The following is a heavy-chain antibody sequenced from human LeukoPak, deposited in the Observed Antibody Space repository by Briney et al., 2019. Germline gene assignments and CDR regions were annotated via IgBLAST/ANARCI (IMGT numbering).Heavy chain of an antibody. J-gene: IGHJ5*02. CDR3: AGTLGYSSQIDP. D-gene: IGHD6-19*01. CDR2: IYTSGGT. CDR1: GGSISSYY. Sequence: SQTLSLTCTVSGGSISSYYWSWIRQPAGKGLEWIGRIYTSGGTNYNPSLNSRVPMSVDTSKNQFSLKLSSVTAADTAIYYCAGTLGYSSQIDPWGQGTLVTVSS. V-gene: IGHV4-4*07.